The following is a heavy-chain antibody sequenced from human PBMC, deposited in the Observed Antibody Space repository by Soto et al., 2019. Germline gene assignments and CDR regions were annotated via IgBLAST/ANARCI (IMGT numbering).Heavy chain of an antibody. D-gene: IGHD5-18*01. J-gene: IGHJ4*02. CDR3: ASRDVDTTLVGNDY. Sequence: QVHLQESGPGLVKPSQTLALPCTVSGGSISSGGYYWYWVRQHPEKGLEWIGFIYYSGTTYYNPSLKSRVTMSVDTSKNQLSLKLRSVTAADTAVYYCASRDVDTTLVGNDYWGQGSLVVVSS. CDR1: GGSISSGGYY. CDR2: IYYSGTT. V-gene: IGHV4-31*03.